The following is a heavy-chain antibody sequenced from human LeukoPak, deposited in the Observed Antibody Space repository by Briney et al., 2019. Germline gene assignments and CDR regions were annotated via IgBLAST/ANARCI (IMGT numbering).Heavy chain of an antibody. CDR1: GFTFSDYY. D-gene: IGHD3-3*01. J-gene: IGHJ3*02. CDR2: IYNDGRT. V-gene: IGHV3-53*01. CDR3: ARGLFLSGYLDAFDM. Sequence: PGGTLRLSCVASGFTFSDYYMTWVRQAPGKGLEWVALIYNDGRTYYADSVKGRCAISRDNSKNTLYLQVKSLRVEGTAIYFCARGLFLSGYLDAFDMWGQGTVVSVSS.